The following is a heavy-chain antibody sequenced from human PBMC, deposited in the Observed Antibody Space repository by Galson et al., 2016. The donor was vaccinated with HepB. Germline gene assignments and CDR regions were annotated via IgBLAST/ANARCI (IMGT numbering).Heavy chain of an antibody. CDR3: ARLWALGMGVGY. CDR1: GYSFTNYW. CDR2: IYPDDSET. V-gene: IGHV5-51*01. D-gene: IGHD3-16*01. J-gene: IGHJ4*02. Sequence: QSGAEVKKPGESLKISCKGSGYSFTNYWIGWVRQMPGKGLEWMGIIYPDDSETRYSPSFRGQFTISADRSISTANLQWSTLKASDTAMYYCARLWALGMGVGYWGQGSLVTVSS.